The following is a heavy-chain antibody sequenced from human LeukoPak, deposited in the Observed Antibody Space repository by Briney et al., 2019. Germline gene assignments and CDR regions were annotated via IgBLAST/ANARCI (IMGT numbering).Heavy chain of an antibody. J-gene: IGHJ4*02. CDR1: GFTFSSYG. Sequence: QAGGSLRLSCAASGFTFSSYGMHWVRQAPGKGLEWVANMKQDGGEKYYVDSVKGRFTISRDSAKNSLYLQMNSLRGEDTAVYYCARNLHDYWGQGTLVTVSS. CDR2: MKQDGGEK. CDR3: ARNLHDY. V-gene: IGHV3-7*01.